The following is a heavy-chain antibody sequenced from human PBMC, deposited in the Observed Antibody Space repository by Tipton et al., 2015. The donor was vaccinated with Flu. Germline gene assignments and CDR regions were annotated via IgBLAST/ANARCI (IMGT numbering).Heavy chain of an antibody. Sequence: QLVQSGGGLIQRGGSLRLSCAVSGFTVSSNYMTWVRQAPGKGLEWVSVIYSGGNTFYSDSVKGRFTISRDDSKNTLYLQMNSLRGEDTAVYYCARGRGYCVTTTCLLPFDFWGQGTLVTVSS. V-gene: IGHV3-53*01. D-gene: IGHD2/OR15-2a*01. CDR1: GFTVSSNY. J-gene: IGHJ4*02. CDR2: IYSGGNT. CDR3: ARGRGYCVTTTCLLPFDF.